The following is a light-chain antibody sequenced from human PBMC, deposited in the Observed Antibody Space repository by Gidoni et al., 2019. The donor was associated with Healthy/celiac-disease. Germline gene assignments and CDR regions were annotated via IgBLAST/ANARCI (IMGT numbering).Light chain of an antibody. CDR2: KAS. V-gene: IGKV1-5*03. CDR3: QQYNSYSPLT. Sequence: DIQMTQSPSTLPASVGDRVTITCRASQSISSWLAWYQQKPGKAPKLRIYKASSLESGVPSRFSGSGSGSEFTLTISSLQPDDFATYYCQQYNSYSPLTFGGGTKVEIK. J-gene: IGKJ4*01. CDR1: QSISSW.